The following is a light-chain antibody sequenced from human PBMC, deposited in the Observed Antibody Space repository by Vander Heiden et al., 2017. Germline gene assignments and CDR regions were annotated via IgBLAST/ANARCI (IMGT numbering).Light chain of an antibody. V-gene: IGLV1-51*01. CDR1: SSNIGNNY. CDR3: ATRDSSLSVVV. CDR2: DNN. Sequence: QSVLTQPPSVSAAPGQKVTISCSGSSSNIGNNYVSWYQQFPGTAPKRLLYDNNKRPSGIPDRFSGSKSGTSATLGITGLQTGDEADYYCATRDSSLSVVVFGGGTRLT. J-gene: IGLJ2*01.